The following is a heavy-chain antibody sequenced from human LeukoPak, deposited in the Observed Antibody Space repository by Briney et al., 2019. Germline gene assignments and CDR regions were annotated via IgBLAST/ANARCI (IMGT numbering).Heavy chain of an antibody. V-gene: IGHV1-69*04. CDR3: AGGYYDSSGYYPY. CDR1: GGTFIIYA. J-gene: IGHJ4*02. D-gene: IGHD3-22*01. CDR2: IIPILGIA. Sequence: ASVTVSCTASGGTFIIYAISWVRQAPGQGLEWMGRIIPILGIANYEQKFQGRVTITADKSTSTAYMELSSLRSEDTAVYYCAGGYYDSSGYYPYWGQGTLVTVSS.